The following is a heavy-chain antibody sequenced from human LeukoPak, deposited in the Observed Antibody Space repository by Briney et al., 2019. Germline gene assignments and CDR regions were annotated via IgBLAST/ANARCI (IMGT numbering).Heavy chain of an antibody. CDR3: ARELNRTPRDIVVVVAATPLFDY. CDR2: INPNSGGT. Sequence: ASVKVSCKASGYTFTGYYMHWVRQAPGQGLEWMGWINPNSGGTNYAQKFQGRATMTRDTSISTAYMELSRLRSDDTAVYYCARELNRTPRDIVVVVAATPLFDYWGQGTLVTVSS. J-gene: IGHJ4*02. V-gene: IGHV1-2*02. CDR1: GYTFTGYY. D-gene: IGHD2-15*01.